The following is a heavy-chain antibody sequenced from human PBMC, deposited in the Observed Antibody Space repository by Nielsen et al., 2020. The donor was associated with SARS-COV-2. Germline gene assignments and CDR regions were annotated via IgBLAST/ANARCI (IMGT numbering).Heavy chain of an antibody. D-gene: IGHD6-13*01. J-gene: IGHJ4*02. CDR3: ARGPRSAAAGTGNYFDY. CDR1: GFTFSASA. V-gene: IGHV3-73*01. CDR2: IGTKANSCAT. Sequence: GGSLRLSCAASGFTFSASAMHWVRQASGKGLEWVGRIGTKANSCATACAASVKGSFTISRGDLKNTAYLQMNSLRAEDTAVYYCARGPRSAAAGTGNYFDYWGQGTLVTVSS.